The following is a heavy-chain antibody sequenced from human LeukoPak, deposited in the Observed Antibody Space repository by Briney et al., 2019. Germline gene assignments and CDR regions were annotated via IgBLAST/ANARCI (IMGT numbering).Heavy chain of an antibody. Sequence: EGSLRLSCAASGFTFSSYSMNWVRQAPGKGLEWVSSISSSSSYIYYADSVKGRFTISRDNSKNTLYLQMNSLRAEDTAVYYCARMGGGQDAFDIWGQGTMVTVSS. J-gene: IGHJ3*02. CDR1: GFTFSSYS. CDR2: ISSSSSYI. D-gene: IGHD2-15*01. CDR3: ARMGGGQDAFDI. V-gene: IGHV3-21*04.